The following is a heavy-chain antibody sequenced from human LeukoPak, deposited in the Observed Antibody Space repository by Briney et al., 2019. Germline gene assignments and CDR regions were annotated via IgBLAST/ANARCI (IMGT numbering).Heavy chain of an antibody. V-gene: IGHV3-20*04. J-gene: IGHJ4*02. D-gene: IGHD2-2*01. Sequence: GGSLRLSCTASGFAFDEHGMSWVRQVPGKGLEWVSGINWSGGSTGYADPLRGRFTISKDNAKNSLYLQMDSLRAEDTALYYCARAPITSPFYFDSWGQGTLVTVSS. CDR2: INWSGGST. CDR1: GFAFDEHG. CDR3: ARAPITSPFYFDS.